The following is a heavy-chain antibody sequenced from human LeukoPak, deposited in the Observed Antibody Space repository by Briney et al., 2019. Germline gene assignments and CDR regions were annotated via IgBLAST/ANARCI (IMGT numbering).Heavy chain of an antibody. CDR3: ARLVNADSSGYYETHDY. CDR2: INTNTGNP. CDR1: GYTFTGYY. Sequence: ASVKVSCKASGYTFTGYYMHWVRQAPGQGLEWMGWINTNTGNPTYAQGFTGRFVFSLDTSVSTAYLQISSLKAEDTAVYYCARLVNADSSGYYETHDYWGQGTLVTVSS. J-gene: IGHJ4*02. D-gene: IGHD3-22*01. V-gene: IGHV7-4-1*02.